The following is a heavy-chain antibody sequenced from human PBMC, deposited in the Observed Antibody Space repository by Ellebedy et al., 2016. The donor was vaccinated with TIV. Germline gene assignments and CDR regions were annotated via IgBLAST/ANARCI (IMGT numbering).Heavy chain of an antibody. Sequence: SETLSLTCTVSGGSISTYYWSWIRQPPGKGLEWVGYVYYSGSTSYNPSLKNRVTISVDTSKNQFSLKLTSVTAADTAVYSCARGLANNWFDPWGQGTLVTVSS. V-gene: IGHV4-59*01. CDR2: VYYSGST. J-gene: IGHJ5*02. CDR1: GGSISTYY. D-gene: IGHD4-11*01. CDR3: ARGLANNWFDP.